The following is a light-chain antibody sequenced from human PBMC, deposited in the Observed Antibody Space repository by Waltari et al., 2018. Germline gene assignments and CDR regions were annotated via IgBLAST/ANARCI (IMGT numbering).Light chain of an antibody. CDR1: QNVGTK. J-gene: IGKJ1*01. CDR2: DAF. CDR3: QQSYSTPRT. Sequence: IVMTQSPATLSVSPGERATLSCRASQNVGTKLAWYQQKPGLAPRLLIYDAFTRATGIPARFSGSGSGTDFTLTISSLQPEDFATYYCQQSYSTPRTFGQGTKVEIK. V-gene: IGKV3-15*01.